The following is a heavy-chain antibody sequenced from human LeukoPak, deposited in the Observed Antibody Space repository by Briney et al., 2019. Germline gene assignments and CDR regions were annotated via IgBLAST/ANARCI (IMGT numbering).Heavy chain of an antibody. CDR3: ARVKVERLRFDP. CDR1: GFSFRDFA. J-gene: IGHJ5*02. D-gene: IGHD1-1*01. V-gene: IGHV3-66*01. Sequence: PGGSLRLSCAASGFSFRDFAVHWVRQVPGKGLEWVSVIYSGGSTYYADSVKGRFTISRDNSKNTLYLQMNSLRAEDTAVYYCARVKVERLRFDPWGQGTLVTVSS. CDR2: IYSGGST.